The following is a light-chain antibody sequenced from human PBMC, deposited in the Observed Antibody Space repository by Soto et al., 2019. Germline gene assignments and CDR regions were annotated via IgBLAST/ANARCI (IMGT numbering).Light chain of an antibody. CDR2: DAS. Sequence: ELVLPQSPGTLSLSPGARATLSCRASQSVSSSYLAWYQQKPGQAPRLLIYDASSRATGIPDRFSGSGSGTDFTLTISRLEPEDFAVFYCQQYGSSPLTFGGGTKVEIK. V-gene: IGKV3-20*01. CDR1: QSVSSSY. J-gene: IGKJ4*01. CDR3: QQYGSSPLT.